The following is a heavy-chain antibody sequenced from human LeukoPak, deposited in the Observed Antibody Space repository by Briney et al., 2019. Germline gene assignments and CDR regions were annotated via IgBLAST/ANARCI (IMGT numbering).Heavy chain of an antibody. J-gene: IGHJ4*02. V-gene: IGHV3-23*03. CDR2: IYSDGST. CDR3: AKASGSGYGKDYFDY. Sequence: GGSLRLSCTASGFTFSSYSLNWVRQAPGKGLEWVSVIYSDGSTYYADSVKGRFAISRDNSKNTLYLQMNSLRAEDTALYYCAKASGSGYGKDYFDYWGQGTLVTVSS. D-gene: IGHD1-26*01. CDR1: GFTFSSYS.